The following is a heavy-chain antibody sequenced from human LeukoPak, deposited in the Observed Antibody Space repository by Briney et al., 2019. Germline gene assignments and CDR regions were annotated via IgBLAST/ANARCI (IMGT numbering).Heavy chain of an antibody. Sequence: PGGSLRLSCAASGFTFSSYWMHWVRQAPGKGLVWVSRINSDGSSTSYADSVKGRFTISRDNAKNTLYLQMNSLRAEDTAVYYCASLAFRRRGEFDYWGQGTLVTVSS. CDR1: GFTFSSYW. CDR3: ASLAFRRRGEFDY. D-gene: IGHD3-10*01. V-gene: IGHV3-74*01. J-gene: IGHJ4*02. CDR2: INSDGSST.